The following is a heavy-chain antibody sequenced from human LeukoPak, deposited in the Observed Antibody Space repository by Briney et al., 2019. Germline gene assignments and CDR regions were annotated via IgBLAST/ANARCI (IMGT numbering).Heavy chain of an antibody. CDR2: IYYSGST. Sequence: PSETLSLTCTVSGGSISSSSYYWGWIRQPPGKGLEWIGSIYYSGSTYYNPSLKSRVTISVDTSKNQFSLKLSSVTAADTAVYYCARQTVHLNIVVVPAAIDYWGQGTLVTVSS. V-gene: IGHV4-39*01. D-gene: IGHD2-2*01. J-gene: IGHJ4*02. CDR3: ARQTVHLNIVVVPAAIDY. CDR1: GGSISSSSYY.